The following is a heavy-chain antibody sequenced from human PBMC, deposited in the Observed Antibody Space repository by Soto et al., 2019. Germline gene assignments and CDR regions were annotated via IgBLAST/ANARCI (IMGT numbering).Heavy chain of an antibody. D-gene: IGHD3-10*02. J-gene: IGHJ2*01. CDR1: GGSISSYY. CDR3: ARVRHGLFSQWYFDL. CDR2: INYSGST. V-gene: IGHV4-59*01. Sequence: QVQLQESGPGLVKPSETLTLTCTVSGGSISSYYWSWIRQPPGKGLEWIGYINYSGSTYYNSSHYTRVTMAVDTSQNQFSLNRGSVTATDTALYYCARVRHGLFSQWYFDLWGRSTLVTVSS.